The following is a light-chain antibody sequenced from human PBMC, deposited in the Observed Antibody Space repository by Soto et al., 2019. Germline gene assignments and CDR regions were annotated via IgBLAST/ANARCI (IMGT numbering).Light chain of an antibody. Sequence: IQLTQSPSSLAASVGDRVTITCRASQGISTYLGWYQQRPGKAPKLLIYAASTLQCGVSSRFSGSGSGTDFTLIISSLHPEDFATYYCQQLNSYPLTFGGGTKVEIK. V-gene: IGKV1-9*01. CDR3: QQLNSYPLT. CDR2: AAS. J-gene: IGKJ4*02. CDR1: QGISTY.